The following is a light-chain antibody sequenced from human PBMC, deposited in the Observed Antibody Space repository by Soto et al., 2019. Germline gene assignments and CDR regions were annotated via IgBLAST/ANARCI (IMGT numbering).Light chain of an antibody. V-gene: IGKV3-15*01. J-gene: IGKJ3*01. Sequence: EIVMTQSPAPLSVSPGERATLSCRASQSINSDLAWYQQKPGQAPRLLIYDASTRATGIPARFSGSGSGTEFTLTISSLQSEDFAVYYCQQYNNWPFTCGPGTKVDIK. CDR3: QQYNNWPFT. CDR1: QSINSD. CDR2: DAS.